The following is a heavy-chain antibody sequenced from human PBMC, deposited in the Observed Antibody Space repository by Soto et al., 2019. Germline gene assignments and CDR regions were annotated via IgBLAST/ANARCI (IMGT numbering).Heavy chain of an antibody. D-gene: IGHD3-3*01. CDR1: GFTFSSYA. CDR2: ISGSGGST. Sequence: EVQLLESGGGLVQPGGSLRLSCAASGFTFSSYAMSWVRQAPGKRLEWVSAISGSGGSTYYADSVKGRFTISRDNSKNTLYLQMNSLRAEDTAVYYCATGTIFGVVITDDAFDIWGQGTMVTVSS. V-gene: IGHV3-23*01. CDR3: ATGTIFGVVITDDAFDI. J-gene: IGHJ3*02.